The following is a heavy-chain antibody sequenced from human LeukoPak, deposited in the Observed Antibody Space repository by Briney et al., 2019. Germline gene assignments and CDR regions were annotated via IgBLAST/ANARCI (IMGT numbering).Heavy chain of an antibody. CDR1: GFTFSSYG. Sequence: GGSLRLSCAASGFTFSSYGMHWVRQAPGKGLEWVAFIRYDGSNEYYADSVKGRFTISRDNSKNTLYLQMNSLRAEDTAVYYCAKGPYSTAFGVVDYWGQGTLVTVSS. D-gene: IGHD3-3*01. CDR3: AKGPYSTAFGVVDY. CDR2: IRYDGSNE. V-gene: IGHV3-30*02. J-gene: IGHJ4*02.